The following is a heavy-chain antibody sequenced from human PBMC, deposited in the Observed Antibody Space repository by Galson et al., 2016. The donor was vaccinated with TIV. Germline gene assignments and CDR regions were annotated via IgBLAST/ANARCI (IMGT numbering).Heavy chain of an antibody. V-gene: IGHV3-23*01. Sequence: SLRLSCAASGFIFNSFAMSWVRQAPGKGLQWVSAISRRGFNTYYADSAKGRFTISRDNSKNTLYLQINSVRADDTAVYDCAKEAGTDYYYGMDVWGQGTTVTVSS. D-gene: IGHD1/OR15-1a*01. J-gene: IGHJ6*02. CDR2: ISRRGFNT. CDR1: GFIFNSFA. CDR3: AKEAGTDYYYGMDV.